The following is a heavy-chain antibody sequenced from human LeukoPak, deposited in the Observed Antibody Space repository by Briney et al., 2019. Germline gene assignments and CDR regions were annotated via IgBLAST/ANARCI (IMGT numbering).Heavy chain of an antibody. V-gene: IGHV1-18*01. CDR3: ARGASSGAY. Sequence: APVXXXCKASGXTFTSYXXSWVRXXPXXGXEWMGWISAYNGNTNYAQKLQGRVTMTTDTSTSTAYMELRSLRSDDTAVYYCARGASSGAYWGQGTLVTVSS. CDR1: GXTFTSYX. D-gene: IGHD6-19*01. CDR2: ISAYNGNT. J-gene: IGHJ4*02.